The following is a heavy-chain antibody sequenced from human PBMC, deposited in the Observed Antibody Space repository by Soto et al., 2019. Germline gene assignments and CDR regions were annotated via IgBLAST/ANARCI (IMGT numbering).Heavy chain of an antibody. Sequence: PSQTLSLTCAISGYSVSSNTPACNCISESPSRGLEWLGRTYYRSKWYNDYAVSVKSPLTINPDTSKNQFSLQLNSVTTEDTAVYHCARDQTGTLWFDPWGQGSLVTVTS. J-gene: IGHJ5*02. D-gene: IGHD1-7*01. V-gene: IGHV6-1*01. CDR3: ARDQTGTLWFDP. CDR2: TYYRSKWYN. CDR1: GYSVSSNTPA.